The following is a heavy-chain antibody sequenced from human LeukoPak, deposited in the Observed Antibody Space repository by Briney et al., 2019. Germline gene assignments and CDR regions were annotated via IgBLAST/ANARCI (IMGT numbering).Heavy chain of an antibody. Sequence: AGGSLRLSCAASGFSFGDYSMHWVRQAPGKGLEWVSSISRSSFDMDYEDSVKGRFIVSRDNAKSSLFLQMNSLRVEDTAVYYCARRSQTMFDSWGQGTLVTVSS. CDR2: ISRSSFDM. V-gene: IGHV3-21*01. CDR1: GFSFGDYS. CDR3: ARRSQTMFDS. J-gene: IGHJ5*01.